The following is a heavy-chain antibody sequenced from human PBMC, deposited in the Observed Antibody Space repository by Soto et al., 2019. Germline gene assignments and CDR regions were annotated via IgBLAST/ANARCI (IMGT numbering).Heavy chain of an antibody. J-gene: IGHJ4*02. Sequence: QLQLQESGSGLVKPSQTLSLTCAVSGGSISSGGYSWSWIRQPPGKGLEWIGYIYHSGSTYYNPSLKSRVTISVDRSKNQFSLKLSSVTAADTAVYYCARSYYYDSSGYYRGTYFDYWGQGTLVTVSS. CDR2: IYHSGST. CDR1: GGSISSGGYS. V-gene: IGHV4-30-2*01. D-gene: IGHD3-22*01. CDR3: ARSYYYDSSGYYRGTYFDY.